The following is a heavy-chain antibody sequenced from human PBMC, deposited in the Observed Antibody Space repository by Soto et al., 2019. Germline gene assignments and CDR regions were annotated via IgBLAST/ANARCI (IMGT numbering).Heavy chain of an antibody. Sequence: GESLKISCKGSGYIFTNYWIGCVRQMPWKGLEWMGIINHDDSGTRYSPSLQGQVTISADKSISTAYLQWTSRKASDTAMYDCARHEGGGTNLGYWGQGTLVTVAS. CDR3: ARHEGGGTNLGY. D-gene: IGHD2-15*01. CDR1: GYIFTNYW. J-gene: IGHJ4*02. V-gene: IGHV5-51*01. CDR2: INHDDSGT.